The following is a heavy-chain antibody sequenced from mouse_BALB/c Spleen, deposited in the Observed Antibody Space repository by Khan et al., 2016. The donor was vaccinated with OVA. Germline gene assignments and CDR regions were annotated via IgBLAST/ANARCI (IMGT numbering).Heavy chain of an antibody. CDR2: INPRSGYT. D-gene: IGHD2-14*01. CDR1: GYTFTSHT. V-gene: IGHV1-4*01. Sequence: QVQPKQSGAELARPGASVKMSCKASGYTFTSHTMHWVKQRPGQGLEWIGYINPRSGYTQYNQKFNDKATLTADISSSTAYMQLSSLTSEDSAVYYCARRTTEYALDYWGQGTSVTVSS. J-gene: IGHJ4*01. CDR3: ARRTTEYALDY.